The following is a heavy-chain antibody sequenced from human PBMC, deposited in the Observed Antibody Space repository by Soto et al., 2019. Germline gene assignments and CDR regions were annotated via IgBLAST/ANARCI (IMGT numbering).Heavy chain of an antibody. D-gene: IGHD3-22*01. CDR2: ISSSSYT. CDR1: GFTFSDYY. J-gene: IGHJ4*02. CDR3: ARDFYYDSSGYYFPGY. Sequence: GGSLRLSCAASGFTFSDYYMSWIRQAPGKGLEWVSYISSSSYTNYADSVKGRFTISRDNAKNSLYLQMNSLRAEDTAVYYCARDFYYDSSGYYFPGYWGQGTLVTVSS. V-gene: IGHV3-11*06.